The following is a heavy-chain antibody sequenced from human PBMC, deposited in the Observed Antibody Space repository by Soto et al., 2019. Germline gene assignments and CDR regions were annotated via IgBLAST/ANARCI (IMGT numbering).Heavy chain of an antibody. CDR2: IYYSGST. D-gene: IGHD6-6*01. CDR3: ARGGAARLVPRY. CDR1: GGSISSGGYY. V-gene: IGHV4-31*03. J-gene: IGHJ4*02. Sequence: SETLSLTCTVSGGSISSGGYYWSWIRQHPGKGLEWIGYIYYSGSTYYNPSLKSRVTISVDRSKNQFSLKLSSVTAADTAVYYCARGGAARLVPRYWGQGTLVTVS.